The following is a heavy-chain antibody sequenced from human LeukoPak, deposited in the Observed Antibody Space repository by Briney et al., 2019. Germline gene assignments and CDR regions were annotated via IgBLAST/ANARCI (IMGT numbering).Heavy chain of an antibody. CDR3: AKDSAIPGYSSSWLNLFDY. D-gene: IGHD6-13*01. CDR1: GFTFSSYG. V-gene: IGHV3-30*18. Sequence: GGSLRLSCAASGFTFSSYGMHWVRQAPGKGLEWVAVISYDGSNKYYADSVKGRFTISRDNSKNTLYLQMNSLRAEDTAVYYCAKDSAIPGYSSSWLNLFDYWGQGTLVTVSS. CDR2: ISYDGSNK. J-gene: IGHJ4*02.